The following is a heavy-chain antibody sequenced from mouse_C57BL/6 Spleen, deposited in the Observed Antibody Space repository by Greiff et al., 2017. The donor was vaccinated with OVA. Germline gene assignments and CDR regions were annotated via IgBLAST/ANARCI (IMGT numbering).Heavy chain of an antibody. CDR3: ARDLYYYGSSYAMDY. CDR1: GYSITSGYY. J-gene: IGHJ4*01. D-gene: IGHD1-1*01. CDR2: ISYDGSN. Sequence: EVQLVESGPGLVKPSQSLSLTCSVTGYSITSGYYWNWIRQFPGNKLEWMGYISYDGSNNYNPSLKNRISITRDTSKNQFFLKLNSVTTEDTATYYCARDLYYYGSSYAMDYWGQGTSVTVSS. V-gene: IGHV3-6*01.